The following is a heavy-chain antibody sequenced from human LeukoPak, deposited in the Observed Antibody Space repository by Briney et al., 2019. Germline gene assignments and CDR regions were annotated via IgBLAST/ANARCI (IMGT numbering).Heavy chain of an antibody. CDR1: GFTFSSYA. V-gene: IGHV3-30-3*01. Sequence: GGSLRLSCAASGFTFSSYAMHWVRQAPGKGLEWVAVISYDGSNKYYADSVKGRFTISRDNSKSTLYLQMNSLRAEDTAVYYCARDRGITIFGVDPPTPEYYYYYGMDVWGQGTTVTVPS. CDR2: ISYDGSNK. CDR3: ARDRGITIFGVDPPTPEYYYYYGMDV. J-gene: IGHJ6*02. D-gene: IGHD3-3*01.